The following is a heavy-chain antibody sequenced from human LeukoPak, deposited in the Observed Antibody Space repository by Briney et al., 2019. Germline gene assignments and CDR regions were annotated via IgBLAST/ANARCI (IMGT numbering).Heavy chain of an antibody. J-gene: IGHJ5*02. V-gene: IGHV1-46*01. CDR1: GYLFTIYS. D-gene: IGHD3-16*01. CDR3: ARALGLDAWFDP. Sequence: GASVKVSCKASGYLFTIYSMHWVRQAPGQGLEWMGIINPSGASTNYAQKFQGRVTMTRDTSTSTVYMELSSLRPEDTAVYYCARALGLDAWFDPWGQGTLVTVSS. CDR2: INPSGAST.